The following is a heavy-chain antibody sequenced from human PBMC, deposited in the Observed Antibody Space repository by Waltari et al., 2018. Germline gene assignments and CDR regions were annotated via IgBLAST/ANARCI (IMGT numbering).Heavy chain of an antibody. Sequence: EVQLVESGGGRVKPGGSLRLSGGASGFSFGSYGMTWVRQAPGKGLGWVSSISSSTTYIHYADSGKGRFTISRDNAKNSLYLQMNSLRVEDTAVYYCVSGGWGFYFDYWGQGTVVTVSS. CDR2: ISSSTTYI. D-gene: IGHD7-27*01. CDR3: VSGGWGFYFDY. CDR1: GFSFGSYG. J-gene: IGHJ4*02. V-gene: IGHV3-21*01.